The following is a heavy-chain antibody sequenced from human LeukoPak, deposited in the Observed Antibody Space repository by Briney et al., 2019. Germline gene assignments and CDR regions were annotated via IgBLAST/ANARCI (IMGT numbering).Heavy chain of an antibody. Sequence: GASVKVSCKASGYTFTSYGISWVRQAPGQGLGWMGCISAYNGNTNYDQKVQGRVTMTTDTSTSTAYMELRSLRSDDTAVYYCARGPVEPNYYYYGMDVWGQGTTVTVSS. CDR3: ARGPVEPNYYYYGMDV. J-gene: IGHJ6*02. CDR2: ISAYNGNT. V-gene: IGHV1-18*01. CDR1: GYTFTSYG.